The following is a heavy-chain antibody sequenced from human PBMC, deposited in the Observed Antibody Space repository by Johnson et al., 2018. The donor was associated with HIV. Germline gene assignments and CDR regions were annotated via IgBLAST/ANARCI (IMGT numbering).Heavy chain of an antibody. D-gene: IGHD5-18*01. CDR3: ARLPSGYSRDDFDI. V-gene: IGHV3-66*04. J-gene: IGHJ3*02. CDR2: IYSAGST. Sequence: VHLVESGGGVVRPGGSLRLSCAASGFTFDDYGMSWVRQAPGKGLEWVSVIYSAGSTYYADSVKGRFTISRDNSKNTLYLQMNSLRAEDTAVYYCARLPSGYSRDDFDIWGQGTMVTVSS. CDR1: GFTFDDYG.